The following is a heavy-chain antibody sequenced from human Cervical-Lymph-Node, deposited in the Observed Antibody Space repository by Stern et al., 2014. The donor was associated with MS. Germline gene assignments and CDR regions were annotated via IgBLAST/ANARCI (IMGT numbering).Heavy chain of an antibody. CDR3: AKGHIPYAFNYLLDC. V-gene: IGHV3-33*03. Sequence: VQLEESGGGVVQPGTSLRLSCAASGFTFSSYGMHWARHAPGTGLDRVALAWYDGSTAYYKNPVNGRFTLLRDNSKNKLSFQMNSLTAEDTAVYYCAKGHIPYAFNYLLDCWGQGTLVTVSS. CDR2: AWYDGSTA. CDR1: GFTFSSYG. J-gene: IGHJ4*02. D-gene: IGHD5-24*01.